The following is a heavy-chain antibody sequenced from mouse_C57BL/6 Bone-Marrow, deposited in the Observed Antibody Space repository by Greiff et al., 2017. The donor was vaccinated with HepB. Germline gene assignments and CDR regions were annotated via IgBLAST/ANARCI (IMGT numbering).Heavy chain of an antibody. CDR2: TFYSGIT. D-gene: IGHD1-1*01. CDR1: GFSINSYCY. CDR3: AGDQGYDGSRYARDY. Sequence: EVKLQESGPSLVRPSQTLSLTCTVTGFSINSYCYWIWIRQFPGNKLEYIGYTFYSGITYYNPSLESRTYITRDTSKNPFSLKLSSVTTEDTATYYGAGDQGYDGSRYARDYWGQGTSVTVTS. J-gene: IGHJ4*01. V-gene: IGHV3-3*01.